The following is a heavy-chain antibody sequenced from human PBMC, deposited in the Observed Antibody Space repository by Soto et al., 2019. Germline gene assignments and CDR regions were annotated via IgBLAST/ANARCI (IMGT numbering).Heavy chain of an antibody. V-gene: IGHV1-69*02. CDR2: IIPILGIA. CDR3: ATYCSSTSCYSYQFDP. CDR1: GGTFSSYT. D-gene: IGHD2-2*01. J-gene: IGHJ5*02. Sequence: ASVKVSCKASGGTFSSYTISWVRQAPGQGLEWMGRIIPILGIANYAQKFQGRVTITADKSTSTAYMELSSLRSEDTAVYYCATYCSSTSCYSYQFDPWGQGTPVTVSS.